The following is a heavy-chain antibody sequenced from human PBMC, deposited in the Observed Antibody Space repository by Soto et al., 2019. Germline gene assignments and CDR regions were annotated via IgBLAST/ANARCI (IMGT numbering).Heavy chain of an antibody. Sequence: QVQLVQSGAEEEKPGASVKVSCRASGYTFTSHTMHWVRQAPGQRLEWMGCIDAGNGNTKYSQQFQGRVTITRDTSASTMDMELSSLRSEDTAVYYCAREVRLAWRGDFDIWGPGTMVTVSS. CDR3: AREVRLAWRGDFDI. CDR1: GYTFTSHT. CDR2: IDAGNGNT. D-gene: IGHD3-10*01. J-gene: IGHJ3*02. V-gene: IGHV1-3*05.